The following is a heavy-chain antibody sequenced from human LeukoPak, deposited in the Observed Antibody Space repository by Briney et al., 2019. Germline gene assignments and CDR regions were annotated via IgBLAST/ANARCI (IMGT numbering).Heavy chain of an antibody. Sequence: GGSLRLSCAASGFTFTNYAMSWVRQAPGKGLEWVSTINDGTGRTFYADSVRGRFTISRDNFNSTLYLQMSSLRAEDTAVYYCAKNYGGRNTWSDVFNVWGQGTMVTVPS. CDR3: AKNYGGRNTWSDVFNV. CDR1: GFTFTNYA. D-gene: IGHD3-16*01. V-gene: IGHV3-23*01. CDR2: INDGTGRT. J-gene: IGHJ3*01.